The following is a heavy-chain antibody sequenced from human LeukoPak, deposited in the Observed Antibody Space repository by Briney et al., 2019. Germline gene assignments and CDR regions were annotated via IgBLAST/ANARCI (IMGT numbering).Heavy chain of an antibody. J-gene: IGHJ4*02. D-gene: IGHD6-19*01. V-gene: IGHV4-34*01. CDR2: INHSGST. Sequence: SETLSLTCAVYGGSFSGYYWSWIRQPPGKGLEWIGEINHSGSTNYNPSLKSRVTISVDTSKNQLSLKLSSVTAADTAVYYCARLRGPGIAVAGTFDYWGQGTLVTVSS. CDR3: ARLRGPGIAVAGTFDY. CDR1: GGSFSGYY.